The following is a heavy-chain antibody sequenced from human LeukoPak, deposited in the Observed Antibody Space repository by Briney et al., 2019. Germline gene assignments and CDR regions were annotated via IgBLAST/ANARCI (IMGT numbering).Heavy chain of an antibody. J-gene: IGHJ6*03. CDR1: GFTFSSYE. Sequence: PGGSLRLSCAASGFTFSSYEMNWVRQAPGKGLEWVSYISSSGSTIYYADSVKGRFTISRDNAKNSLYLQMNSLRAEDTAVYYCARGAACSSTSCYARYYYYMDVWGKGTTVTISS. CDR2: ISSSGSTI. D-gene: IGHD2-2*01. CDR3: ARGAACSSTSCYARYYYYMDV. V-gene: IGHV3-48*03.